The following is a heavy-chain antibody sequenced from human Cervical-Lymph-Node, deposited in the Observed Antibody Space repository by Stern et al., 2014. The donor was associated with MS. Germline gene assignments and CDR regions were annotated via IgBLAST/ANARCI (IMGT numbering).Heavy chain of an antibody. D-gene: IGHD6-25*01. V-gene: IGHV3-30-3*01. J-gene: IGHJ4*02. Sequence: VQLAESGGGVVQPGRSLRLSCATSGFTFGRHSMHWVRQAPGKGLEWVAIISYDGSSQHYADSVKGRFTISRDNSNNTLYLQMNSLRVEDTAMYYCARPAAARYFDYWGQGSQVTVSS. CDR1: GFTFGRHS. CDR2: ISYDGSSQ. CDR3: ARPAAARYFDY.